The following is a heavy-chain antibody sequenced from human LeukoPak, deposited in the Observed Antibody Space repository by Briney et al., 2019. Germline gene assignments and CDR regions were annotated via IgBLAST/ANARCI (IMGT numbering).Heavy chain of an antibody. CDR1: GVSISSYY. V-gene: IGHV4-34*01. Sequence: SETLSLTCSVSGVSISSYYWSWIRQPPGKGLEWIGEINHSGSTNYNPSLKSRVTISVDTSKNQFSLKLSSVTAADTAVYYCARPNCGGDCYSAFDIWGQGTMVTVSS. CDR2: INHSGST. J-gene: IGHJ3*02. D-gene: IGHD2-21*02. CDR3: ARPNCGGDCYSAFDI.